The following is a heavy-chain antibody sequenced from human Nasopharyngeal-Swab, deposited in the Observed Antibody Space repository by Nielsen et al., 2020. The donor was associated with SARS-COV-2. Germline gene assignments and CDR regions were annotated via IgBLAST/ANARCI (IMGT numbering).Heavy chain of an antibody. J-gene: IGHJ6*02. CDR2: IYPGDSET. D-gene: IGHD2-15*01. V-gene: IGHV5-51*01. CDR1: GYSFTNYW. Sequence: GESLKISCKGSGYSFTNYWIGWVRQMPGKGLEWMGIIYPGDSETRYSPSFEGQVTISVDKSIGTAYLQWSSLKASDTAMYYCARVQGYCTGGSCYSVFYYFAMDVWGQGTTVTVSS. CDR3: ARVQGYCTGGSCYSVFYYFAMDV.